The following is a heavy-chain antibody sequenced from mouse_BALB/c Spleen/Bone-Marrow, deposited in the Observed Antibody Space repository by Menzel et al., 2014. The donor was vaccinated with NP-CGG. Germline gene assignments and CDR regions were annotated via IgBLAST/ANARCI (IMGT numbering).Heavy chain of an antibody. Sequence: EVKLVESGAELAKPGASVKLSCTGSGFNIKDTFMHWVKQRPEQGLEWIGRIDPANGNTKYDPKFQGKATITADTSSNTAYLHLTSLTSEDTAVYYCTRGEDYWGQGTTLAVSS. CDR2: IDPANGNT. CDR3: TRGEDY. V-gene: IGHV14-3*02. J-gene: IGHJ2*01. CDR1: GFNIKDTF.